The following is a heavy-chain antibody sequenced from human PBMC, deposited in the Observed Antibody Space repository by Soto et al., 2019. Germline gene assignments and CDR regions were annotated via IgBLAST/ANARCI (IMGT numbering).Heavy chain of an antibody. Sequence: QVQLVQSGAEVKKPGSSVKVSCKASGGTFSSYTISWVRQAPGQGLEWMGRIIPILGIANYAQKFQGRVTITXVKXTXKAYMELSSLRSEDTAVYYCVRYGSGSPGPAYYFDFWGQGTLVTVSS. CDR1: GGTFSSYT. J-gene: IGHJ4*02. V-gene: IGHV1-69*02. CDR3: VRYGSGSPGPAYYFDF. CDR2: IIPILGIA. D-gene: IGHD3-10*01.